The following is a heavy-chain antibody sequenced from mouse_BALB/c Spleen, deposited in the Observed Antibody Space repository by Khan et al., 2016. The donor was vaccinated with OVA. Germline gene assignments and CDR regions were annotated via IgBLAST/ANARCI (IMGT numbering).Heavy chain of an antibody. CDR1: GYSITCGYR. Sequence: VQLKESGPGLVKPSQSLSLTCTVTGYSITCGYRWNWIRQFPGNKLEWMGYISYSGSTNYNPSLKSRISITRDTSKNQFFLQLSSVTTEDTATYYCARTARIKYWGQGTTLTVSS. J-gene: IGHJ2*01. V-gene: IGHV3-1*02. CDR2: ISYSGST. CDR3: ARTARIKY. D-gene: IGHD1-2*01.